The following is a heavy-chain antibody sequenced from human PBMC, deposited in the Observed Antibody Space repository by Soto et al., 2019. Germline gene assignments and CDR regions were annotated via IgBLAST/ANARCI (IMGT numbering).Heavy chain of an antibody. CDR2: IYYSGST. CDR3: ARDRWFLGNYFDY. CDR1: GGSISSYY. Sequence: PSGTLSLTCTVSGGSISSYYWSWIRQPPGKGLEWIGYIYYSGSTNYNPSLKSRVTISVDTSKNQFSLKLSSVTAADTAVYYCARDRWFLGNYFDYWGQGTLVTVSS. V-gene: IGHV4-59*01. J-gene: IGHJ4*02. D-gene: IGHD3-10*01.